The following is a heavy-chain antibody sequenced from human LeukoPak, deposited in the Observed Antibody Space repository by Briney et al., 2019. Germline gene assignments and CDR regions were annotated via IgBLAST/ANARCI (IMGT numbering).Heavy chain of an antibody. CDR3: ARGKAYGMDV. CDR1: GFTFSSYG. CDR2: IDSDGSYI. Sequence: GGSLRLSCAASGFTFSSYGMHWVRQAPGKGLVWVSRIDSDGSYINYADSVKGRFTISRDNAKNTVYLQMNSLRAEDTAVYYCARGKAYGMDVWGQGTTVTVSS. J-gene: IGHJ6*02. V-gene: IGHV3-74*01.